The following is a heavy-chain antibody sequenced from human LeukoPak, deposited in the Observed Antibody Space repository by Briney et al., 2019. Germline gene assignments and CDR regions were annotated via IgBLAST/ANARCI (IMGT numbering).Heavy chain of an antibody. Sequence: ASVKLSCNASGYTFTGYYMHWVRQAPAQGHEWMGWITPNSGGTNYAQKFQGKVTMTRDTSISTAYMELSRLRSDDTAVYYCARYSYDFWSGYPPEYGMDVWGQGTTVTVSS. CDR2: ITPNSGGT. V-gene: IGHV1-2*02. CDR3: ARYSYDFWSGYPPEYGMDV. J-gene: IGHJ6*02. D-gene: IGHD3-3*01. CDR1: GYTFTGYY.